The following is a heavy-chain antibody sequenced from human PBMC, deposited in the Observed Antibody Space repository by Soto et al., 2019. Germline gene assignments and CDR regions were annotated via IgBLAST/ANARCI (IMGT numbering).Heavy chain of an antibody. J-gene: IGHJ5*02. Sequence: QLQLQESGSGLVRPSQTLSLTCAVSGGSISSGGYSWSWIRQPPGKGLEWIGYIDPSGSTYYNPSPKSRVTIAVDRTKNQSSLKLSSVTAADTAVYYCARVPSPWGQGTLVTFSS. CDR1: GGSISSGGYS. CDR2: IDPSGST. CDR3: ARVPSP. V-gene: IGHV4-30-2*01.